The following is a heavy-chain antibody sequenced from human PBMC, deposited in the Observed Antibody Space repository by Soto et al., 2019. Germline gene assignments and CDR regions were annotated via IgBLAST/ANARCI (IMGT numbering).Heavy chain of an antibody. J-gene: IGHJ6*02. CDR3: ARDRRVTSSWSPGDSYHYGLDV. V-gene: IGHV4-30-4*01. Sequence: PSETLSLTCTVSGVSITGGDYYWSWIRQAPGKGLEWIGNIFYNGATSYNPSLESRVTISLDRSKNQFSLKLDSVTAADTAVYYCARDRRVTSSWSPGDSYHYGLDVWAKGPRSPSP. CDR1: GVSITGGDYY. CDR2: IFYNGAT. D-gene: IGHD6-13*01.